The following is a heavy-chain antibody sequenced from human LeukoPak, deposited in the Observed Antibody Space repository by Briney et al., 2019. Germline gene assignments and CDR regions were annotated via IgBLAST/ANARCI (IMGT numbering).Heavy chain of an antibody. D-gene: IGHD2-15*01. CDR3: ARDRGGYCSGGSCFPGYWFDP. J-gene: IGHJ5*02. V-gene: IGHV3-30-3*01. CDR2: ISYDGSNK. CDR1: GFTFSSYA. Sequence: GGSLRLSCVASGFTFSSYAMHWVRQAPGKGLEWVAVISYDGSNKYYADSVKGRFTISRDNSKNTLYLQMNSLRAEDTAVYYCARDRGGYCSGGSCFPGYWFDPWGQGTLVTVSS.